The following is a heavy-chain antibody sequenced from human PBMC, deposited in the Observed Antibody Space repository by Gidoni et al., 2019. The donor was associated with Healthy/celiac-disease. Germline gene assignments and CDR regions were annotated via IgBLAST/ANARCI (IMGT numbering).Heavy chain of an antibody. D-gene: IGHD4-17*01. V-gene: IGHV3-33*01. Sequence: QVRLVESGGGVVQPGRSLRLSCVASRFNFSSYGMHWVRQAPGKGLEWVAVIWYDGSNKYYADSVKGRFTISRENSKNTLYLQMNSLRAEDTAVYYCAREPHDYGDRLRGWYFDLWGRGTLVTVSS. J-gene: IGHJ2*01. CDR2: IWYDGSNK. CDR1: RFNFSSYG. CDR3: AREPHDYGDRLRGWYFDL.